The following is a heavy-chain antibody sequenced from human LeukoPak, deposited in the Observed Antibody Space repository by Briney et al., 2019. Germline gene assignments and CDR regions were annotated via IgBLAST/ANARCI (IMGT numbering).Heavy chain of an antibody. Sequence: QTGGSLRLSCAASGFIFSNYAMHWVRQAPGKGLEWVALIWYDGSENYYGDSVKGRFSISRDNSKNTLYLQMNSLRAEDTAVYYCAKVALRYFDWTDSAFDVWGQGTMVTVSS. D-gene: IGHD3-9*01. CDR2: IWYDGSEN. CDR1: GFIFSNYA. V-gene: IGHV3-33*06. CDR3: AKVALRYFDWTDSAFDV. J-gene: IGHJ3*01.